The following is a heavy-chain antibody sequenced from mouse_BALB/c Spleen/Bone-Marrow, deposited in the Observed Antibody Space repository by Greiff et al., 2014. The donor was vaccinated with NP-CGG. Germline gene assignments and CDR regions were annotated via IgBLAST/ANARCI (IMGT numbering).Heavy chain of an antibody. CDR3: ARSGERYGAMDY. J-gene: IGHJ4*01. D-gene: IGHD1-1*02. V-gene: IGHV5-4*02. CDR2: ISNGGTYT. CDR1: GFTFSDFY. Sequence: EVKLVESGGGLVKPGGSLKLSCAASGFTFSDFYMFWFRQTPEKRLEWVATISNGGTYTYYPDSAKGRFTISRDNAKNNLYLQMSSLKSEDTAMYYCARSGERYGAMDYWGQGTSVTVTS.